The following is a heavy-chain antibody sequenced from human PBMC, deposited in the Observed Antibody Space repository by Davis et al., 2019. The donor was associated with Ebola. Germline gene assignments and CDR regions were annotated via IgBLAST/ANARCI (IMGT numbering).Heavy chain of an antibody. CDR2: MSYDGSNE. CDR3: AKDESQIYDFWRGYYDS. J-gene: IGHJ4*02. CDR1: GFTFSSYA. D-gene: IGHD3-3*01. Sequence: PGGSLRLSCATSGFTFSSYAIHWVRQAPGKGLEWVAVMSYDGSNEYYADSVKGRFIISRDISKKTLYLRMNSLRAEDTAVYYCAKDESQIYDFWRGYYDSWGPGTLVTVSS. V-gene: IGHV3-30*18.